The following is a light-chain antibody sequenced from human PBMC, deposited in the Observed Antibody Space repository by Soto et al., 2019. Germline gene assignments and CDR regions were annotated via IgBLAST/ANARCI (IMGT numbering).Light chain of an antibody. Sequence: EVVLSQSVATLSLEPEEPATLSCRASESVSTYLAWYQQKPGQAPRLLIYEASSRATGIPARFSGGGSGTVFTLTISRLEPEDFAVYYCQQRSNWPWTFGQGTKV. CDR1: ESVSTY. CDR2: EAS. CDR3: QQRSNWPWT. V-gene: IGKV3-11*01. J-gene: IGKJ1*01.